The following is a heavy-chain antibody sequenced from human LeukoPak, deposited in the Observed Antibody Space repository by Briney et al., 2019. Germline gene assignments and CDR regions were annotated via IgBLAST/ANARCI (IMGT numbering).Heavy chain of an antibody. Sequence: GGSLRLSCAASGFTFSSYGMHWVRQAPGKGLEWVAVIWYDGSNKYYADSVKGRFTISRDNSKNTLYLQMNSLRAEDTAVYYCAKSQKGNYFDYWGQGTLVTVSS. V-gene: IGHV3-33*06. CDR1: GFTFSSYG. J-gene: IGHJ4*02. CDR3: AKSQKGNYFDY. CDR2: IWYDGSNK.